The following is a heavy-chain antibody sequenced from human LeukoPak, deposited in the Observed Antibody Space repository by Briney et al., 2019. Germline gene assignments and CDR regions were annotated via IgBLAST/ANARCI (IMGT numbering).Heavy chain of an antibody. CDR2: VDPEDGET. CDR3: ATGPNYYYDSSGQPQALYMDV. Sequence: ATVKISCKVSGYTFTDYYMHLVQQAPGKGLEWMGLVDPEDGETIYAEKFQGRVTITADTSTDTAYMELSSLRSEYTAVYYCATGPNYYYDSSGQPQALYMDVWGKGTTVTVSS. D-gene: IGHD3-22*01. CDR1: GYTFTDYY. J-gene: IGHJ6*03. V-gene: IGHV1-69-2*01.